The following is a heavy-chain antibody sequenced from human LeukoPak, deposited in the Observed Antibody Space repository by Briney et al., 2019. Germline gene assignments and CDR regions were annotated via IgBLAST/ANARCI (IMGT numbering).Heavy chain of an antibody. CDR1: GYSFTSYW. V-gene: IGHV5-51*01. D-gene: IGHD3-10*01. J-gene: IGHJ4*02. Sequence: GESLEISCKGSGYSFTSYWIGWVRQMPGKGLEWMGIIYPGDSDTRYSPSFQGQVTISADKSISTAYLQWSSLKASDTAMYYCARQVSSGGGWFGELDYWGQGTLVTVSS. CDR3: ARQVSSGGGWFGELDY. CDR2: IYPGDSDT.